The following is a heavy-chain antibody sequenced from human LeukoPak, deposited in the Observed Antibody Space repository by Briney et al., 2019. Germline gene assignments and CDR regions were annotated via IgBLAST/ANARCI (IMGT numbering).Heavy chain of an antibody. Sequence: SETLSLTCAVYGGSFSGYYWSWIRQPPGKGLEWIGEINHSGSTNYNPSLKSRVTISVDTPKNQFSLKLSSVTAADTAVYYCARRSLGYCSSTSCRKGDYWGQGTLVTVSS. CDR1: GGSFSGYY. CDR2: INHSGST. D-gene: IGHD2-2*01. CDR3: ARRSLGYCSSTSCRKGDY. J-gene: IGHJ4*02. V-gene: IGHV4-34*01.